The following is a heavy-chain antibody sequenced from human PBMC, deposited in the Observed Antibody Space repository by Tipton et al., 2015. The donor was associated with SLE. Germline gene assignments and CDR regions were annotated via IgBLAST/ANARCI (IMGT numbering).Heavy chain of an antibody. V-gene: IGHV4-39*01. CDR2: IYYSGST. J-gene: IGHJ6*03. CDR1: GGSISSSSYY. CDR3: ARGVAGYFHFCYMDV. Sequence: TLSLTCTVSGGSISSSSYYWGWIRQPPGKGLEWIGSIYYSGSTYYNPSLKSRVTISVDTSKNQFSLKLSSVTAADTAIYYCARGVAGYFHFCYMDVWAKGTTVTIS.